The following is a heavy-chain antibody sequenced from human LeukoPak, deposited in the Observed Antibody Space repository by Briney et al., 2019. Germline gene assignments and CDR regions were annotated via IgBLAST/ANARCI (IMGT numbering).Heavy chain of an antibody. J-gene: IGHJ4*02. CDR1: GGSISSYY. D-gene: IGHD1-14*01. Sequence: PSETLSLTCTVSGGSISSYYWSWIRQPPGKGLEWIGYIYYSGSTNYNPSLKSRVTISVDTSKNQFSLKLSSVTAADTAVYYCARHRIGSYYFDYWGQGTLVTVSS. CDR2: IYYSGST. V-gene: IGHV4-59*08. CDR3: ARHRIGSYYFDY.